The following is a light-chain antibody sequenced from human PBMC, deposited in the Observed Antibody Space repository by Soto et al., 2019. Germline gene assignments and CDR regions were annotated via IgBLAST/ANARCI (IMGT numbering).Light chain of an antibody. CDR2: EVS. Sequence: DIQMTQSPSSLSAYLGDRVTITCRASQGISNYLAWYQQKPGRLPKLLIYEVSTLHSGVPSRFSGSGSGTEFTLTISSLRPDDFATYYCQHYSGDRATFGQGTKVDIK. CDR3: QHYSGDRAT. J-gene: IGKJ1*01. V-gene: IGKV1-16*01. CDR1: QGISNY.